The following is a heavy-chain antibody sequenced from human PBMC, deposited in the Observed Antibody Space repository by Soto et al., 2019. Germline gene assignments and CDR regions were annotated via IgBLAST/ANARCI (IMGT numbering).Heavy chain of an antibody. J-gene: IGHJ5*02. V-gene: IGHV1-8*01. CDR1: GHTFYSHD. D-gene: IGHD6-6*01. CDR2: MTPNSGNT. Sequence: ASVKVSCKASGHTFYSHDINWVRQAPGQGLEWMGWMTPNSGNTGYAQKFQGRVTMTRNTSISTAYMDLSSLTSEDTAVYFCAREGYSSSSGSRGNWFDPWGQGTLVTVSS. CDR3: AREGYSSSSGSRGNWFDP.